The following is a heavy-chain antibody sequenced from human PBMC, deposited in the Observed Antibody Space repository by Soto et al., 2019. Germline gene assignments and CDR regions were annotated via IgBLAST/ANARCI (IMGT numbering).Heavy chain of an antibody. J-gene: IGHJ4*02. CDR3: AREDFYRFDY. Sequence: EVQLVESGGGLVQPGGSLRVSCAASGFTFTSYWMSWVRQAPGKGLEWVANIKEDGSAKYYLDSVKGRFTISRDNAKNSLYLQMNSLRADDTAVYYCAREDFYRFDYWGQGNPVTVSS. CDR2: IKEDGSAK. CDR1: GFTFTSYW. V-gene: IGHV3-7*01.